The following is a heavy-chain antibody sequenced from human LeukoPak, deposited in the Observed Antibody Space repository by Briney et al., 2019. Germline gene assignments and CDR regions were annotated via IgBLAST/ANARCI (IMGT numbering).Heavy chain of an antibody. V-gene: IGHV5-51*01. CDR1: GYSFTSYW. J-gene: IGHJ4*02. D-gene: IGHD3-22*01. CDR3: ARRGVYAYYYDSSGYRSEPFDY. Sequence: GASLQISCKGSGYSFTSYWIGWVRQVPGKGLEWMGIIYPGDSDTRYSPSFQGQVTISADKSISTAYLQWSSLKASDTAMYYCARRGVYAYYYDSSGYRSEPFDYWGQGTLVTVSS. CDR2: IYPGDSDT.